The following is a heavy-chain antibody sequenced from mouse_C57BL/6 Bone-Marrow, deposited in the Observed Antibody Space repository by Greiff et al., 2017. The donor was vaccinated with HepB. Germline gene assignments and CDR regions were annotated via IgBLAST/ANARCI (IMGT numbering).Heavy chain of an antibody. V-gene: IGHV1-52*01. D-gene: IGHD2-5*01. Sequence: QVQLQQSGAELVRPGSSVKLSCKASGYTFTSYWMHWVKQRPIQGLEWIGNIDPSDSETHYNQKFKDKATLTVDKSSSTAYMQLSSLTSEDSAVYYCAYYSNDWYFDVWGTGTTVTVSS. J-gene: IGHJ1*03. CDR3: AYYSNDWYFDV. CDR2: IDPSDSET. CDR1: GYTFTSYW.